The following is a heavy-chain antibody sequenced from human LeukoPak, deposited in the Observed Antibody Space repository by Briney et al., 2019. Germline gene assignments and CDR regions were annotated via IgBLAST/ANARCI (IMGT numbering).Heavy chain of an antibody. J-gene: IGHJ6*03. CDR3: AKDRCSNGIGCFYYYMDV. CDR1: GFSFSRYG. Sequence: GGSLRLSCAASGFSFSRYGMHWVRQAPGKGLEWVAYIQYDGSNEQYANSVKGRFSISRDSSKNTLYLQMNSLRAEDTAVYYCAKDRCSNGIGCFYYYMDVWGKGTTVTISS. D-gene: IGHD2-8*01. V-gene: IGHV3-30*02. CDR2: IQYDGSNE.